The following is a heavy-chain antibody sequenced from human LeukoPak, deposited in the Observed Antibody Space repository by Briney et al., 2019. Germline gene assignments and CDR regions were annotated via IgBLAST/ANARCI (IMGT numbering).Heavy chain of an antibody. CDR2: ISGSGGST. CDR3: AKDPRYCSSTSCYGGGWFDP. J-gene: IGHJ5*02. V-gene: IGHV3-23*01. Sequence: PGGSLRLSCAASGFTFSSYAMSWVRQAPGKGLEWVSAISGSGGSTYYADSVKGRFTISRDNSKNTLYLQMNSLRAEDTAVYYCAKDPRYCSSTSCYGGGWFDPWGQGTLVTVSS. CDR1: GFTFSSYA. D-gene: IGHD2-2*01.